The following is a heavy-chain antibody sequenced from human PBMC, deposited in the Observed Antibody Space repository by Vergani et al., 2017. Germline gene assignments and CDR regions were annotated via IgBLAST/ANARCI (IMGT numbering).Heavy chain of an antibody. CDR1: GYTFTSYD. D-gene: IGHD5-12*01. V-gene: IGHV1-8*01. Sequence: QVQLVQSGAEVKKPGASVKVSCKASGYTFTSYDINWVRQATGQGLEWMGWMNPNSGNTGYAQKFQGRVTMTRDTSTSTVYMEVSSLRSDETAMYSCARGDSGYVGYFDYWGQGTLVTVSS. CDR2: MNPNSGNT. J-gene: IGHJ4*02. CDR3: ARGDSGYVGYFDY.